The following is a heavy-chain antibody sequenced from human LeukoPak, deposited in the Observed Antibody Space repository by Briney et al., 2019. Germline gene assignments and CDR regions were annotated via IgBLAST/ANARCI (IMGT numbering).Heavy chain of an antibody. CDR2: IYYSGST. V-gene: IGHV4-31*03. CDR1: GGSISSGGYY. D-gene: IGHD3-22*01. J-gene: IGHJ4*02. CDR3: ARFRTYPDREYYYDSSANFDY. Sequence: PSETLSLTCTVSGGSISSGGYYWSWIRQHPGKGLEWIGYIYYSGSTYYNPSLKSRVTISVDTSKNQFSLKLSSVTAADTAVYYCARFRTYPDREYYYDSSANFDYWGQGTLVTVPS.